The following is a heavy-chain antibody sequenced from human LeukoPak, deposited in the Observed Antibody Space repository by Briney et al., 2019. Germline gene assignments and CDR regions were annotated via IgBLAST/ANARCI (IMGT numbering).Heavy chain of an antibody. CDR3: ASAPNENYFDF. V-gene: IGHV3-7*01. J-gene: IGHJ4*02. CDR2: INQDGSAK. CDR1: RFTFSSYW. Sequence: GGSLRLSCPASRFTFSSYWLSWVRQAPWKGLEWVANINQDGSAKDYGGSVEGRFTISRDNAKNSLYLQMNSLTAEDTAVYFCASAPNENYFDFWGQGTLVTVSS.